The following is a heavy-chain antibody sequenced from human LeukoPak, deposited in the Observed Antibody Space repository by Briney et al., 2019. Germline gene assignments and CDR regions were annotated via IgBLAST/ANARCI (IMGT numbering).Heavy chain of an antibody. V-gene: IGHV1-69*04. CDR2: IIPILGIA. CDR1: GGTFSSYA. D-gene: IGHD3-22*01. CDR3: AREWYYDSSGYYLGYYFDY. Sequence: SVKVSCKASGGTFSSYAISWVRQAPGQGLEWMGRIIPILGIANYAQKFQGRDTITADKSTSTAYMELSSLRSEDTAVYYCAREWYYDSSGYYLGYYFDYWGQGTLVTVSS. J-gene: IGHJ4*02.